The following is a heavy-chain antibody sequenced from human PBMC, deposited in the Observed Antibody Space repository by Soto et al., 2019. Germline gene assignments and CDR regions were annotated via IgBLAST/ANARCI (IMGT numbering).Heavy chain of an antibody. CDR2: INPRDDSI. J-gene: IGHJ4*02. CDR1: GHTFTNYY. Sequence: QVQLVQSGAEVKKPGASVKVSCKASGHTFTNYYMHWVRQAPGQGLEWMGLINPRDDSISYAQKLQGRVTVTRATSTSTVYMELSSLRSDDTAVYYCAREGDGYKYFDQWGQGTLVTVSS. V-gene: IGHV1-46*04. D-gene: IGHD5-12*01. CDR3: AREGDGYKYFDQ.